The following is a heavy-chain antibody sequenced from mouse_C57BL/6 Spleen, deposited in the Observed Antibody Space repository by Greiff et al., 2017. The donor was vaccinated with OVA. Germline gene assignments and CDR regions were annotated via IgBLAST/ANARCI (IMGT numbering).Heavy chain of an antibody. D-gene: IGHD1-1*01. CDR1: GYTFTSYW. CDR3: ARGTDYGSSHWYFDV. V-gene: IGHV1-61*01. Sequence: VQLQQSGAELVRPGSSVKLSCKASGYTFTSYWMDWVKQRPGQGLEWIGNIYPSDSETHYNQKFKDKATLTVDKSSSTAYMQLSSLTSEDSAVYYCARGTDYGSSHWYFDVWGTGTTVTVSS. J-gene: IGHJ1*03. CDR2: IYPSDSET.